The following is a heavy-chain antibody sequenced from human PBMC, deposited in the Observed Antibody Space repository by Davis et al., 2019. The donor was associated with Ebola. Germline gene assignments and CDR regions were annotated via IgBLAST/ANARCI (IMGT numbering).Heavy chain of an antibody. Sequence: PGGSLRLSCAASGFTFSSHAMSWVRQAPGKGPEWVSAITGSATNTYYADSVKGRFTISRDNSKNTLYLQMNSLRAEDTALYYCAKDLATNYDPLFDYWGQGILVTVSS. CDR3: AKDLATNYDPLFDY. CDR2: ITGSATNT. CDR1: GFTFSSHA. J-gene: IGHJ4*02. V-gene: IGHV3-23*01. D-gene: IGHD4/OR15-4a*01.